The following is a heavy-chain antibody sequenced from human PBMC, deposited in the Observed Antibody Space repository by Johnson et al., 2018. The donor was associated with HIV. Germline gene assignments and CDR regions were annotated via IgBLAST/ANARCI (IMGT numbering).Heavy chain of an antibody. V-gene: IGHV3-33*03. D-gene: IGHD3-16*01. CDR3: AKTGGGAALDS. Sequence: QVHLVESGGGVVQPGGSLRLSCAASGFTFSSYGMHWVRQAPGKGLELVAILWYDGTTSFYADSVKGRFTISRDTSKKMLYLQMNSLRVDDTAVYYCAKTGGGAALDSWGQGTMVTVSS. J-gene: IGHJ3*02. CDR2: LWYDGTTS. CDR1: GFTFSSYG.